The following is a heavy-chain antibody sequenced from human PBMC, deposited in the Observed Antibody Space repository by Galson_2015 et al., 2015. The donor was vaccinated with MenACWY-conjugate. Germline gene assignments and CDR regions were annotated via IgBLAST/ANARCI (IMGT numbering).Heavy chain of an antibody. D-gene: IGHD6-19*01. CDR2: IFPADSDT. CDR1: GYRFSTNW. CDR3: AMSTATGWYVRLDS. J-gene: IGHJ4*02. Sequence: SGAEVKKPGESPKISCKASGYRFSTNWIGWVRQMPGKDLEWMGIIFPADSDTRYSPSFQGQVTISADKSTSTAYLQWSSLRASDTAIYYCAMSTATGWYVRLDSWGQGTLVTVSS. V-gene: IGHV5-51*01.